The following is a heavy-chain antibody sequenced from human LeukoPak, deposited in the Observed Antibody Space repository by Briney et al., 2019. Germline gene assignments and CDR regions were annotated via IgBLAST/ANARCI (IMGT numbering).Heavy chain of an antibody. D-gene: IGHD6-13*01. CDR2: IYSGGST. Sequence: PGGSLRLSCAVSGVTVSSTYMSWVRQAPGKGLEWVSVIYSGGSTYYADSVKGRFTIARDNSKNTLYLQMNSLRSDDTAVYYCARGRYSSSWWSYYFDYWGQGTLVTVSS. J-gene: IGHJ4*02. CDR3: ARGRYSSSWWSYYFDY. V-gene: IGHV3-53*05. CDR1: GVTVSSTY.